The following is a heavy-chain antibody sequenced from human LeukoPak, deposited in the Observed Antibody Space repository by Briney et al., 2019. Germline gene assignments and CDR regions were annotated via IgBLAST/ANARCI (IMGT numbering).Heavy chain of an antibody. D-gene: IGHD4-17*01. CDR3: AKEGYYGDYAPGY. V-gene: IGHV3-30*02. CDR2: IRYDGSNK. CDR1: GFTFSSYG. Sequence: PGGSLRLSCAASGFTFSSYGMHWVRQAPGKGLEWVAFIRYDGSNKYYADSVKGRFTISRDNSKNTLYLQMNSLRAEDTAVYYCAKEGYYGDYAPGYWGQGTLVPVSS. J-gene: IGHJ4*02.